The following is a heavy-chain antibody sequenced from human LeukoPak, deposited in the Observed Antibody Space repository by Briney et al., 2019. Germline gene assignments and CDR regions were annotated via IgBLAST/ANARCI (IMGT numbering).Heavy chain of an antibody. V-gene: IGHV4-59*12. J-gene: IGHJ5*02. CDR2: IYYSGST. Sequence: SETLSLTCTVSGGSISSYYWSWIRQPPGKGLEWIGYIYYSGSTNYNPSLKSRVTISVDTSKNQFSLKLSSVTAADTAVYYCARDGLNNLYNWFDPWGQGTLVTVSS. CDR1: GGSISSYY. CDR3: ARDGLNNLYNWFDP. D-gene: IGHD1-1*01.